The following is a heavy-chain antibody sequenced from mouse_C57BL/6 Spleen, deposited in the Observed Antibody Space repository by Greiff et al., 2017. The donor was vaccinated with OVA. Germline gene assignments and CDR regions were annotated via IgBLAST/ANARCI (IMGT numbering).Heavy chain of an antibody. V-gene: IGHV5-4*01. D-gene: IGHD1-1*01. CDR1: GFTFSSYA. J-gene: IGHJ2*01. CDR2: ISDGGSYT. CDR3: ARDQRYGSSYGYFDY. Sequence: DVMLVESGGGLVKPGGSLKLSCAASGFTFSSYAKSWVRQTPEKRLEWVATISDGGSYTYYPDNVKGRFTISRDNAKNNLYLQMSHLKSEDTAMYYCARDQRYGSSYGYFDYWGQGTTLTVSS.